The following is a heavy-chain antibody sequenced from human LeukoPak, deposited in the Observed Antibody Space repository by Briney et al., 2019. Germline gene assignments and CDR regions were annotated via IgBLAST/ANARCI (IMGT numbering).Heavy chain of an antibody. CDR1: GFTFSSYW. J-gene: IGHJ6*03. V-gene: IGHV3-7*01. CDR2: IKQDGREK. Sequence: VGSLRLSCAASGFTFSSYWMSWVRQAPGKGLEWVANIKQDGREKYYVDSVKGRFTISRDNAKNSLYLQMNSLRAEDTAVYYCARELRDYYYYMDVWGKGTTVTVSS. CDR3: ARELRDYYYYMDV.